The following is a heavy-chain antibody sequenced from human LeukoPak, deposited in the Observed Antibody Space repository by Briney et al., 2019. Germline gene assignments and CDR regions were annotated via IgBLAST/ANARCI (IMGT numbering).Heavy chain of an antibody. J-gene: IGHJ4*02. CDR3: ALSVGATTLSFDY. D-gene: IGHD1-26*01. CDR1: GFTLSSNY. V-gene: IGHV3-66*01. Sequence: GGSLRLSCAASGFTLSSNYMSSVRHAPGKGLEWVSVIYSGGSTYYADSVKGRFTISRDNSKNTLYLQMNSLRAEDTAVYYCALSVGATTLSFDYWGQGTLVTVSS. CDR2: IYSGGST.